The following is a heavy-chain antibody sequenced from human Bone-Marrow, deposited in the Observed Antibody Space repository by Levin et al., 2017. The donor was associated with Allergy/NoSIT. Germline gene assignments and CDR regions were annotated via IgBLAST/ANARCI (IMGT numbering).Heavy chain of an antibody. CDR2: ISGSGGST. J-gene: IGHJ4*02. CDR1: GFTFSSYA. V-gene: IGHV3-23*01. Sequence: GESLKISCAASGFTFSSYAVSWVRQAPGKGLEWVSTISGSGGSTYYADSVKGRFTISRDNSKDTLYLQMNSLRAEDTAVYYCAKAWCSGGSCYSVFDYWGQGTLVTVSS. CDR3: AKAWCSGGSCYSVFDY. D-gene: IGHD2-15*01.